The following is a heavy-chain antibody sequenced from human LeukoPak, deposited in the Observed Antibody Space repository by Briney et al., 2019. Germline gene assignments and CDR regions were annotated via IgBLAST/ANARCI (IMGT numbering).Heavy chain of an antibody. Sequence: SETLSLTCTVSGGSISSYYWSWIRQPPGKGLEWIGYIYYSGSTNYNPSLKSRVTISVDTSKNRFSLKLSSVTAADTAVYYCARDGHYDILTGYFQDWGQGTLVTVSS. J-gene: IGHJ1*01. V-gene: IGHV4-59*01. CDR1: GGSISSYY. CDR3: ARDGHYDILTGYFQD. D-gene: IGHD3-9*01. CDR2: IYYSGST.